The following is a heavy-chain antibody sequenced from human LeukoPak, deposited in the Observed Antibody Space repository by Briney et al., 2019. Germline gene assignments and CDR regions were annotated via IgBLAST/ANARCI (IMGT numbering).Heavy chain of an antibody. D-gene: IGHD6-19*01. Sequence: PGGSLRLSCAASGFTFSSYAMSWVRHAPRKGLELVSAISGSGGSTYYADSVKGRFTISRDNSKNTLYLQMNSLRAEDTAVYYCAIASGYSSGWYYFDYWGQGTLVTVSS. CDR2: ISGSGGST. CDR3: AIASGYSSGWYYFDY. CDR1: GFTFSSYA. J-gene: IGHJ4*02. V-gene: IGHV3-23*01.